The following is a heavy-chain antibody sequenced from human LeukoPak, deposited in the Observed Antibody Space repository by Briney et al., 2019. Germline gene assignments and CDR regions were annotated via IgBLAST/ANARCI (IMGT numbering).Heavy chain of an antibody. V-gene: IGHV1-8*01. CDR2: MNPNSGNT. Sequence: GASVKVSCKASGYTFTSYDINWVRQATGQGLEWMGWMNPNSGNTGYAQKFQGRVTMTRNTSISTAYMELSSLRSEDTAVYYCATGGYSSSWYAYYYYGMDVWGQGTTVTVSS. CDR1: GYTFTSYD. CDR3: ATGGYSSSWYAYYYYGMDV. J-gene: IGHJ6*02. D-gene: IGHD6-13*01.